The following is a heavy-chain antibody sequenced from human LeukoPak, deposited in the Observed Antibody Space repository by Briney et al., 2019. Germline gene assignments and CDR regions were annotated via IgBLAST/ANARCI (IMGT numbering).Heavy chain of an antibody. J-gene: IGHJ5*02. CDR1: GYTFISYD. CDR3: ARGRYYDILTGHNWFDP. V-gene: IGHV1-8*02. CDR2: MNPNSGNT. D-gene: IGHD3-9*01. Sequence: ASVKVSCKASGYTFISYDINWVRQATGQGLEWMGWMNPNSGNTGYAQKFQGRVTMTRNTSISTAYMELSSLRSEDTAVYYCARGRYYDILTGHNWFDPWGQGTLVTVSS.